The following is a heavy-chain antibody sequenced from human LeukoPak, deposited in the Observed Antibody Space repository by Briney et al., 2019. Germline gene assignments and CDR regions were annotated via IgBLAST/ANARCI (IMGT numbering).Heavy chain of an antibody. D-gene: IGHD1-1*01. CDR3: ARAVQLERTYYFDY. V-gene: IGHV1-68*01. CDR1: GYTFTYCS. Sequence: ASVKVSCKASGYTFTYCSLHWLQQAPGQGLERMRWITLYNGNTNYAKKFQGRVTITRDMSLRTAYIELSSLRSDDTAVYYCARAVQLERTYYFDYWGQGTLVTVSS. J-gene: IGHJ4*02. CDR2: ITLYNGNT.